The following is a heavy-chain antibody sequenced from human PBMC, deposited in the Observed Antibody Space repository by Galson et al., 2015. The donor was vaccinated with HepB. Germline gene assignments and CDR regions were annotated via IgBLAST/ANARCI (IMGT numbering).Heavy chain of an antibody. J-gene: IGHJ6*02. CDR2: ISFDGYDK. CDR1: GFTFSSYG. Sequence: SLRLSCATSGFTFSSYGMHWVRQAPGKGLEWVAVISFDGYDKYYIDSVKGRFTISRDNSKNTVYLQMNSLRAADTAVYYCAKDRWSEQQLVYYYYYGLDVWGQGTTVTVSS. D-gene: IGHD1/OR15-1a*01. V-gene: IGHV3-30*18. CDR3: AKDRWSEQQLVYYYYYGLDV.